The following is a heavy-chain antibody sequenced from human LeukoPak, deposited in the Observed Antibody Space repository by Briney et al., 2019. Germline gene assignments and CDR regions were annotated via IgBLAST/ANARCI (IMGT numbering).Heavy chain of an antibody. V-gene: IGHV5-51*01. Sequence: GESLKISCKGSGYSFTSYWIGWVRQMPGKGLEWMGIIYPRDSDTIYSPSFQGHVTISVDKSISTAHLQWSSLKASDTGIYYCARRGVRANWFDPWGQGTLVTVSS. CDR2: IYPRDSDT. D-gene: IGHD3-10*01. CDR3: ARRGVRANWFDP. CDR1: GYSFTSYW. J-gene: IGHJ5*02.